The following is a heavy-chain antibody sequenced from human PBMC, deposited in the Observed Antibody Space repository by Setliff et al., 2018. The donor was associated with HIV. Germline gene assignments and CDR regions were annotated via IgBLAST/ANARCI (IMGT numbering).Heavy chain of an antibody. J-gene: IGHJ4*02. CDR3: ARDLRSSHGSPNYFDY. D-gene: IGHD2-15*01. CDR1: GFTFSDYY. Sequence: GSLRLSCTASGFTFSDYYMSWIRQSPGKGLEWISYISSSGTTIYYADSVKGRFTISRDNAKNSLYLEMNSLRAEETAVYYCARDLRSSHGSPNYFDYWGRGAPVTVSS. CDR2: ISSSGTTI. V-gene: IGHV3-11*04.